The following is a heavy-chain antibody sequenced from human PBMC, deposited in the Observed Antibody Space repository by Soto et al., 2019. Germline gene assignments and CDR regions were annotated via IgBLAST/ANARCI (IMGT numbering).Heavy chain of an antibody. V-gene: IGHV4-61*01. D-gene: IGHD3-22*01. Sequence: PSETLSLTCSVSGGSVSSGNYYWSWMRQPPGKGLEWIGYVSNSGNTNYNPSLKSRVTISVDTSKNQFSLKLSSVTAADTAVYYCARTDSRGSWAAWVWGQGTLVTVSS. CDR1: GGSVSSGNYY. CDR3: ARTDSRGSWAAWV. CDR2: VSNSGNT. J-gene: IGHJ4*02.